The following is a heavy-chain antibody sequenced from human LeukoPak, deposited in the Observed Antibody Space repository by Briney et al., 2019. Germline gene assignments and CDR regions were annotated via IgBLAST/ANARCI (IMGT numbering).Heavy chain of an antibody. Sequence: SETLSLTCAVYGGSFSGYYWSWIRQPPGKGLEWIGEINHSGSTNYSPSLKSRVTISVDTSKNQFSLKLSSVTAEDTAVYYCARSPFGITIFGVVIQARGNWFYPWGQGTLVTVSS. CDR3: ARSPFGITIFGVVIQARGNWFYP. J-gene: IGHJ5*02. CDR1: GGSFSGYY. D-gene: IGHD3-3*01. V-gene: IGHV4-34*01. CDR2: INHSGST.